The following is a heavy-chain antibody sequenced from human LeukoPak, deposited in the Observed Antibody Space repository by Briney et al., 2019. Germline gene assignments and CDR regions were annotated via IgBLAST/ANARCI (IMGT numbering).Heavy chain of an antibody. CDR3: ARGGGYQDY. J-gene: IGHJ4*02. CDR2: ISGYTGNT. Sequence: ASVKVSCKASGYTFTSYDINWVRQATGQGLEWMGWISGYTGNTNYAQNLQGRVTMTTDTSTSTAYLELRSLRSDDTAVYYCARGGGYQDYWGQGTLVTVSS. CDR1: GYTFTSYD. V-gene: IGHV1-18*01. D-gene: IGHD3-22*01.